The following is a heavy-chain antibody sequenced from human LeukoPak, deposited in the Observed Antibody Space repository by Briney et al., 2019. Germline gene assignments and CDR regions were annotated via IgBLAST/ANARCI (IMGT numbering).Heavy chain of an antibody. V-gene: IGHV3-9*02. CDR3: AKGPRSNRAVAGTDF. D-gene: IGHD6-19*01. CDR2: ISWNSGSI. J-gene: IGHJ4*02. Sequence: GGSLRLSCAAPGFTSADYAMHWDRQAPGKGLEWVSGISWNSGSIGYADSVKGRFTISRDNAKNSLYLQMHSLRAEDTALYYCAKGPRSNRAVAGTDFWGQGTLVTVSS. CDR1: GFTSADYA.